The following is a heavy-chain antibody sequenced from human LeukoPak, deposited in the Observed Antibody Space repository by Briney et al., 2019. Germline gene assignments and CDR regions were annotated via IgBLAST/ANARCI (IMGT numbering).Heavy chain of an antibody. CDR2: ISAYNGNT. V-gene: IGHV1-18*01. CDR3: ARDIVVVPAARIKYYYYGMDV. Sequence: ASVKVSCKASGYTFTSYGISWVRQAPGQGLEWMGWISAYNGNTNYAQKLQGRVTMTTDTSTSTAYMELRSLRSDDTAVYYCARDIVVVPAARIKYYYYGMDVWGQGTTVTASS. J-gene: IGHJ6*02. D-gene: IGHD2-2*01. CDR1: GYTFTSYG.